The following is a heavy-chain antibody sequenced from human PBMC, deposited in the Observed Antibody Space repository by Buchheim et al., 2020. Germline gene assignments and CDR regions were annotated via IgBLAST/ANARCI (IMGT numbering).Heavy chain of an antibody. J-gene: IGHJ6*02. D-gene: IGHD1-1*01. Sequence: EVQLVESGGGLVLPGGSLRLSCAVAGFTFSSFEMNWVRQAPGKGLEWVSYISSRGSTKYYADSVKGRFTISREHAENSMYMKMNSLRVEDTAAYYCASLKGRTGTGYGMDVWGQGTT. CDR3: ASLKGRTGTGYGMDV. V-gene: IGHV3-48*03. CDR1: GFTFSSFE. CDR2: ISSRGSTK.